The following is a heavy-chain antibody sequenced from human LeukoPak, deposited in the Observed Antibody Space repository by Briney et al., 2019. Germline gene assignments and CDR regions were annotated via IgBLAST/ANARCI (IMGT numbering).Heavy chain of an antibody. V-gene: IGHV3-48*01. D-gene: IGHD1-26*01. CDR3: AKDPQKWESYFDY. Sequence: PGGSLRLSCAASTFTFSSYSMNWVRQAPGKGLEWVSYISSSSSTIYYADSVKGRFTISRDNAKNSLYLQMNSLRAEHTAVYYCAKDPQKWESYFDYWGQGTLVTVSS. CDR2: ISSSSSTI. CDR1: TFTFSSYS. J-gene: IGHJ4*02.